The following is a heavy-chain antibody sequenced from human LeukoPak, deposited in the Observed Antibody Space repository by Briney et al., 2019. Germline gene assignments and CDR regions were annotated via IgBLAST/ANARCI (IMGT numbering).Heavy chain of an antibody. CDR3: GRYPPGDYGMDV. J-gene: IGHJ6*02. CDR2: IHAGDSNT. CDR1: GYSFTSYW. Sequence: GESWKISCKGSGYSFTSYWVGWVRQMPGKGLEWMGIIHAGDSNTRYSLSFQGQVTISVDKSISTAYLQWSSLKASDTAMYYCGRYPPGDYGMDVWGLGNSVTVSS. V-gene: IGHV5-51*01.